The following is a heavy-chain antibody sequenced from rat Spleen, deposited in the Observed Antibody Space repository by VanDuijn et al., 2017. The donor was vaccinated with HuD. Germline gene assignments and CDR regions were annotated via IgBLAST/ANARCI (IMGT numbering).Heavy chain of an antibody. Sequence: EVQLVESGGGLVQPGSLLKLSCAASGFTFSSNWLNWIRQAQGKGLEWVASISNSGGSTYYPDTVKGRFTISRDNVKSTPYLQMNSLRSKNTATYYCTRGPFDYWGQRFMVTVSS. CDR3: TRGPFDY. J-gene: IGHJ2*01. CDR2: ISNSGGST. V-gene: IGHV5-31*01. CDR1: GFTFSSNW.